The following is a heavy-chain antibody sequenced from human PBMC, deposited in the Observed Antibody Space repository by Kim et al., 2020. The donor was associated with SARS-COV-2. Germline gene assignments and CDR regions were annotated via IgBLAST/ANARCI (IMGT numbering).Heavy chain of an antibody. V-gene: IGHV4-59*01. J-gene: IGHJ5*02. Sequence: SETLSLTCTISGDSITNYYWSWIRLPPGRGLEWIGYIFSNGASQYNPSLNSRATMSADTSKSQFSLSLTSVTAADAAVYFCAAGYSINWFEIWGQGTQVAVSS. D-gene: IGHD4-4*01. CDR3: AAGYSINWFEI. CDR2: IFSNGAS. CDR1: GDSITNYY.